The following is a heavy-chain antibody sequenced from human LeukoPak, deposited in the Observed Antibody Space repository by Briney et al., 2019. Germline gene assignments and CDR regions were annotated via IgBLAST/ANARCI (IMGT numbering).Heavy chain of an antibody. J-gene: IGHJ5*02. CDR2: IHYSGGT. CDR1: GGSISNYY. Sequence: SETLSLTCSVLGGSISNYYWSWIRQPPGKELEWIGYIHYSGGTNYKPSLKSRVTISVDTSKSQFSLKLNSVSAADTAVYYCARVLKSGPYYYFDTWGQGTLVTVSS. V-gene: IGHV4-59*01. D-gene: IGHD3-10*01. CDR3: ARVLKSGPYYYFDT.